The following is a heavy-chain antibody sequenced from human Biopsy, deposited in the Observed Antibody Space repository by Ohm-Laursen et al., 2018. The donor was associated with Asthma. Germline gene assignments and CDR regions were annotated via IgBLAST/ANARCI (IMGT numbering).Heavy chain of an antibody. D-gene: IGHD3-9*01. J-gene: IGHJ3*01. V-gene: IGHV1-3*04. CDR3: ARTYYDFLTGQVKDVFGV. Sequence: ASVKVSCKVSGYNFISFAIHWVRQAPGRRLEWMGWVNTGNGDTKYSQKFQGRVTITRDTSASTAYMELRSLRSEDTAAYYCARTYYDFLTGQVKDVFGVWGQGTMVTVSS. CDR1: GYNFISFA. CDR2: VNTGNGDT.